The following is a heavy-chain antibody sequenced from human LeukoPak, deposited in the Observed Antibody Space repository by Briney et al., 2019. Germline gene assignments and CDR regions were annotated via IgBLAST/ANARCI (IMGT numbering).Heavy chain of an antibody. Sequence: GGSLRLSCAASGFTFSSSGMHWVRQTPGKGLEWVAFIRYDGSEKSYADSVKGRFTISRDNSKNTVHLQINSLRAEDTAVYYCARGISVIAADGSGYNWFDPWGQGTLVTVSS. CDR3: ARGISVIAADGSGYNWFDP. J-gene: IGHJ5*02. CDR2: IRYDGSEK. V-gene: IGHV3-30*02. CDR1: GFTFSSSG. D-gene: IGHD6-13*01.